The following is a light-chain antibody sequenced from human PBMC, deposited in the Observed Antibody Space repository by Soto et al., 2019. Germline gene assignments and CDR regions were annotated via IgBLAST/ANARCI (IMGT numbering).Light chain of an antibody. CDR2: GAS. Sequence: EIVLTQSPGTLSLSPGERATLSCRASQSVSDSYLVWYQQKPGQAPRLLISGASSRATGIPDRFSGSGSGTDFTLTISRLEPEDFAVYYCQQYGSSPYTFGQGTKLEIK. J-gene: IGKJ2*01. CDR3: QQYGSSPYT. V-gene: IGKV3-20*01. CDR1: QSVSDSY.